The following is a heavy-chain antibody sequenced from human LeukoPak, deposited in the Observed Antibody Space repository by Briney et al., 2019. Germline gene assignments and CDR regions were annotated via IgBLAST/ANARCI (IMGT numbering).Heavy chain of an antibody. CDR1: GGFISSNSAY. D-gene: IGHD3-3*01. CDR3: ARLGFLEWIDY. Sequence: SETLSLTCTVSGGFISSNSAYWSWIRQPPGKALEWIGNIYYSGTTYYNPSLQSRVTMSVDTSNNQFSLKLSSVTAADTAVYYCARLGFLEWIDYWGQGTLVTVSS. J-gene: IGHJ4*02. V-gene: IGHV4-39*01. CDR2: IYYSGTT.